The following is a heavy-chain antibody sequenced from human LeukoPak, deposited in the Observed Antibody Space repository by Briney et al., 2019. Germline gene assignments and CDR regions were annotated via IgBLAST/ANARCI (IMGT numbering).Heavy chain of an antibody. D-gene: IGHD5-18*01. CDR2: IKQDGSEK. V-gene: IGHV3-7*01. CDR3: ARGARPFIQLWFFDY. J-gene: IGHJ4*02. CDR1: GFTFSSYW. Sequence: PGGSLRLSCAASGFTFSSYWMSWVRQAPGKGLEWVANIKQDGSEKYYVDSVKGRFTISRDNAKNSLYLQMNSLRAEDTAVYYCARGARPFIQLWFFDYWGQGTLVTVSS.